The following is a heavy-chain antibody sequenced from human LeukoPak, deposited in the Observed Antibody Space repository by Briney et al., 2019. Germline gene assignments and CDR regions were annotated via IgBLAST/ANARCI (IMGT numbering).Heavy chain of an antibody. CDR3: ARRGSGSFTN. Sequence: PSETLSLTCAVYGCSFSGYYWSWIRQPPGKGLEWIGEINHSGSTNYNPSLKSRVTISVDTSKNQFSLKLRSVTAADTAVYYCARRGSGSFTNWGQGTLVTVSS. CDR2: INHSGST. V-gene: IGHV4-34*01. J-gene: IGHJ4*02. D-gene: IGHD1-26*01. CDR1: GCSFSGYY.